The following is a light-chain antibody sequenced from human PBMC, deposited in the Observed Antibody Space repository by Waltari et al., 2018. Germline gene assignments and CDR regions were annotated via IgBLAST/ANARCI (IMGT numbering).Light chain of an antibody. CDR1: QTISRY. Sequence: DIQMTQSPSSLSASVGDRVTIPCRASQTISRYLNWYQQKPGKAPKLLIYASSTLQSGFPSRFSVRGSATDFTLTISSLPPEDVSAYYCQPSYSTTYTLNQGTKLKI. J-gene: IGKJ2*01. CDR3: QPSYSTTYT. V-gene: IGKV1-39*01. CDR2: ASS.